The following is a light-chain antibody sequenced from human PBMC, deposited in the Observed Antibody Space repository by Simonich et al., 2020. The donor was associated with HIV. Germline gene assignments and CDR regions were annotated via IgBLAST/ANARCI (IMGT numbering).Light chain of an antibody. Sequence: QSALTQPASVSGSPGQSITISCTGTSSDIGDYNYVSWYQQTPGKAPKLMIYDVSDRPSGVSNRFSGSKSGNTASLTISGLLTEDEADYYCSSYTSSSTNWVFGGGTKLTVL. J-gene: IGLJ3*02. CDR1: SSDIGDYNY. CDR3: SSYTSSSTNWV. V-gene: IGLV2-14*03. CDR2: DVS.